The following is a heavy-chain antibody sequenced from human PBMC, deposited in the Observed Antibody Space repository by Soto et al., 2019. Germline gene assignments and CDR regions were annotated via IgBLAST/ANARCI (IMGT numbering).Heavy chain of an antibody. CDR2: INPNSGGT. J-gene: IGHJ4*02. Sequence: ASVKVSCKASGYTFTGYYMHWVRQAPGQGLEWMGWINPNSGGTNYAQKFQGWVTMTRDTSISTAYMELSRLRSDDTAVYYCARSIGYCSGGSCYDYWGQGTLGTVSS. CDR3: ARSIGYCSGGSCYDY. CDR1: GYTFTGYY. V-gene: IGHV1-2*04. D-gene: IGHD2-15*01.